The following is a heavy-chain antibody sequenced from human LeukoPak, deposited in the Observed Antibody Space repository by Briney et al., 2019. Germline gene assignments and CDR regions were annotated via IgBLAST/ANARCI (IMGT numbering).Heavy chain of an antibody. CDR1: GFTFSSYA. J-gene: IGHJ4*02. V-gene: IGHV3-23*01. Sequence: GGSLRLSCAASGFTFSSYAMSWVRQAPGKGLEWVSAISGSGGSTYYADSVKGRFTISRDNAKNSLYLQMNSLRAEDTAVYYCARDPVSCSSTSCYWGQGTLVTVSS. CDR2: ISGSGGST. D-gene: IGHD2-2*01. CDR3: ARDPVSCSSTSCY.